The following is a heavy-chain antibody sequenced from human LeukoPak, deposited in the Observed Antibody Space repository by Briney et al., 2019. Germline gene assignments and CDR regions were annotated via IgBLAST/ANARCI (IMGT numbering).Heavy chain of an antibody. CDR3: ARAEGYGDYRLDY. CDR2: IYYSGST. V-gene: IGHV4-59*12. Sequence: SETLSLTCTVSGGSISSYYWSWIRQPPGKGLEWIGYIYYSGSTNYNPSLKSRVTISVDTSKNQFSLKLSSVTAADTAVYYCARAEGYGDYRLDYWGQGTLVTVSS. J-gene: IGHJ4*02. CDR1: GGSISSYY. D-gene: IGHD4-17*01.